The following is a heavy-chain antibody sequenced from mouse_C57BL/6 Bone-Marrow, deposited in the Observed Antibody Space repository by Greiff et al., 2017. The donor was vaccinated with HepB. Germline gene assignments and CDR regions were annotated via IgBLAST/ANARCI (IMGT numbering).Heavy chain of an antibody. D-gene: IGHD2-5*01. J-gene: IGHJ4*01. CDR1: GFNIKDDY. V-gene: IGHV14-4*01. Sequence: EVKVEESGAELVRPGASVKLSCTASGFNIKDDYMHWVKQRPEQGLEWIGWIDPENGDTEYASKFQGKATITADTSSNTAYLQLSSLTSEDTAVYYCTTNSNYVGYYAMDYWGQGTSVTVSS. CDR2: IDPENGDT. CDR3: TTNSNYVGYYAMDY.